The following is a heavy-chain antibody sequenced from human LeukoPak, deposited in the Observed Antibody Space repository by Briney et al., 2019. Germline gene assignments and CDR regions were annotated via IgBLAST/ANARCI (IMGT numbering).Heavy chain of an antibody. D-gene: IGHD3-10*01. J-gene: IGHJ4*02. V-gene: IGHV3-23*01. Sequence: GGSLRLSCAASGFTFSGYAMSWVRQAPGKGLEWVSTISGSGVSTYYADSVKGRFTSSRDNSKNTLYLQMNNLRAEDTAVNYCAKESRYYYGSGSFSSQFDYWGQGNLVTVSS. CDR1: GFTFSGYA. CDR2: ISGSGVST. CDR3: AKESRYYYGSGSFSSQFDY.